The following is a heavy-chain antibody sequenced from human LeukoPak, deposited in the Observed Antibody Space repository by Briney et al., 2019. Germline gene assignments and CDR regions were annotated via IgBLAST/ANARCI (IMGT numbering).Heavy chain of an antibody. CDR2: ISYSGST. D-gene: IGHD1-26*01. CDR1: GGSMRSYY. V-gene: IGHV4-59*12. Sequence: SETLSLTCTVSGGSMRSYYWSWIRQPPGKGLEWIGYISYSGSTIYNPSLKSRVTISVDTSKNQFSLKLSSVTAADTAVYYCARGKVGATDAVDYWGQGTLVTVSS. CDR3: ARGKVGATDAVDY. J-gene: IGHJ4*02.